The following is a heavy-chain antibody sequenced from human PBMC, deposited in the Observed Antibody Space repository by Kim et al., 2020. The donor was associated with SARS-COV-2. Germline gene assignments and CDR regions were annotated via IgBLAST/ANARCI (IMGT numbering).Heavy chain of an antibody. D-gene: IGHD6-13*01. CDR2: ISSSSSYI. V-gene: IGHV3-21*01. J-gene: IGHJ6*02. Sequence: GGSLRLSCAASGFTFSSYSMNWVRQAPGKGLEWVSSISSSSSYIYYADSVKGRFTISIDNAKNSLYLQMNSLRAEDTAVYYCARAIAAAGLYYYYGMDVWGQGTTVTVSS. CDR1: GFTFSSYS. CDR3: ARAIAAAGLYYYYGMDV.